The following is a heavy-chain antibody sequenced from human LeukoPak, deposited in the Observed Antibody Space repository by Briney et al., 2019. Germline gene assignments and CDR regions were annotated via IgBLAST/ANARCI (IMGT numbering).Heavy chain of an antibody. J-gene: IGHJ4*02. V-gene: IGHV3-15*01. D-gene: IGHD3-22*01. CDR2: IKRKTDGGTT. Sequence: GGSLRLSCAASGFTFSNAWMSWVRQAPGKGLEWAGRIKRKTDGGTTDYAAPVKGRFSISRDDSKNTLYLQMNSLKTEDTAVYYCTTVGQSGYYDTSGYYYFDYWGQGTLVTVSS. CDR1: GFTFSNAW. CDR3: TTVGQSGYYDTSGYYYFDY.